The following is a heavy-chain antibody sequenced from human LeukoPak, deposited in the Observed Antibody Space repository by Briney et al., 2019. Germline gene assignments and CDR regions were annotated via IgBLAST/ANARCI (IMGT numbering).Heavy chain of an antibody. CDR2: IDWDADK. CDR3: ARTYAIGYYYMDV. Sequence: RASGPALVKPTQTLTLTCTFSGISLSTRGICVSWIRQPPGKALEWLARIDWDADKYYSTSLKTRLTISKDTSKNQVVLTMTNMDPVDTATYYCARTYAIGYYYMDVWGKGTTVTVSS. CDR1: GISLSTRGIC. D-gene: IGHD2-8*01. V-gene: IGHV2-70*11. J-gene: IGHJ6*03.